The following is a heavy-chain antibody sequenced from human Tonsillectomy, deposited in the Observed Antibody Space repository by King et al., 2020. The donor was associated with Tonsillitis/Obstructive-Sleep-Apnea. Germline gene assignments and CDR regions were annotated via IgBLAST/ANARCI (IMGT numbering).Heavy chain of an antibody. CDR3: VRGVSTALDY. CDR1: GYTFTSYA. J-gene: IGHJ4*02. Sequence: VQLVESGAEGKKPGASVKVSCKASGYTFTSYAMHGVRQAPGQRLEWMGWINAGNGNKKYSQKFQGRDTITRDTSASTAYMELSSLRSEDTAVYYCVRGVSTALDYWGQGTLVTVSS. V-gene: IGHV1-3*01. D-gene: IGHD1-26*01. CDR2: INAGNGNK.